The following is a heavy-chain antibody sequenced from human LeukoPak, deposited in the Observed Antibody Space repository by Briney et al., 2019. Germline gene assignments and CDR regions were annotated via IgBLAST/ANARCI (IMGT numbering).Heavy chain of an antibody. J-gene: IGHJ4*02. CDR2: MNPNSGNT. Sequence: ASVKVSCKASGYTFTSYDINWVRQATGQGLEWMGWMNPNSGNTGYAQKFQGRVTITRNTSISTAYMELSSLRPDDTAVYYCARARSDNYYQCDYWGQGTLVTVSS. CDR1: GYTFTSYD. V-gene: IGHV1-8*03. D-gene: IGHD1-26*01. CDR3: ARARSDNYYQCDY.